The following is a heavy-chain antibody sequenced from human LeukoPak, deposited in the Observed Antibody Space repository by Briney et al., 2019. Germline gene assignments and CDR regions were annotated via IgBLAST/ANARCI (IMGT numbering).Heavy chain of an antibody. CDR2: IYYSGST. V-gene: IGHV4-59*01. Sequence: PSETLSLTCTVSGGSISSYYWSWIRQPPGKGLEWIGYIYYSGSTNYNPSLKSRVTISVDTSKNQFSLKLSSVTAEDTAVYFCAKGDKMLTWRRTYNRFDPWGQGTLVTVSS. J-gene: IGHJ5*02. CDR1: GGSISSYY. CDR3: AKGDKMLTWRRTYNRFDP. D-gene: IGHD3-16*01.